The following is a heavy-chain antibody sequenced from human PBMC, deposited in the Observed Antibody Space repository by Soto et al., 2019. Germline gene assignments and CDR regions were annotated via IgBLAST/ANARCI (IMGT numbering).Heavy chain of an antibody. V-gene: IGHV4-59*08. CDR2: IYYSGST. Sequence: SETLSLTCTVSGGSISSYYWSWIRQPPWKGLEWIGYIYYSGSTNYNPSLKSRVTISVDTSKNQFSLKLSSVTAADTAVYYCARHTSDFWSGYHNWFDPWAQGTLVTVSS. D-gene: IGHD3-3*01. CDR1: GGSISSYY. J-gene: IGHJ5*02. CDR3: ARHTSDFWSGYHNWFDP.